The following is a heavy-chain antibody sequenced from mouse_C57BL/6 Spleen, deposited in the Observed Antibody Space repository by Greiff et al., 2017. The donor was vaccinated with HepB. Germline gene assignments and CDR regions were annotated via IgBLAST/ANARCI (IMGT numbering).Heavy chain of an antibody. CDR1: GFNIKDYY. J-gene: IGHJ3*01. CDR3: TTSYYGSSPFAY. CDR2: IDPEDGVT. V-gene: IGHV14-1*01. D-gene: IGHD1-1*01. Sequence: EVQLQQSGAELVRPGASVKLSCTASGFNIKDYYMHWVKQRPEQGLEWIGRIDPEDGVTEYAPKFQGKATMTADTSSNTAYLQLSSLTSEYTAVYYWTTSYYGSSPFAYWGQGTLVTVSA.